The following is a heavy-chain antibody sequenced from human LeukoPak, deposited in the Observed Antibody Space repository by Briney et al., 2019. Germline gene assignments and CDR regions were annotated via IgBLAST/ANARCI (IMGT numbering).Heavy chain of an antibody. CDR2: INPNGGST. CDR3: ARDKCSGGSCYPIDY. Sequence: ASVKVSCXASGYTFTSYYMYWVRQAPGQGLEWMGIINPNGGSTSYAQKFQGRVTMTRDTSTSTVYMELSSLRSEDTAVYYCARDKCSGGSCYPIDYWGQGTLVTVSS. V-gene: IGHV1-46*01. CDR1: GYTFTSYY. J-gene: IGHJ4*02. D-gene: IGHD2-15*01.